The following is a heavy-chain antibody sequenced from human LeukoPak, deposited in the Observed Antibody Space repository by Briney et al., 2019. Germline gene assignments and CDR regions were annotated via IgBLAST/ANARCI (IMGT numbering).Heavy chain of an antibody. V-gene: IGHV3-23*01. CDR2: ISGSGGST. CDR3: ASASCSGSSCYSGYFDY. CDR1: GFTFSSYA. D-gene: IGHD2-15*01. Sequence: GGSLRLSCAASGFTFSSYAMSWVRQAPGKGLEWVSGISGSGGSTYYADSVKGRFTISRDNSKNTLYLQMNSLRAEDTAVYYCASASCSGSSCYSGYFDYWGQGTLVTVSS. J-gene: IGHJ4*02.